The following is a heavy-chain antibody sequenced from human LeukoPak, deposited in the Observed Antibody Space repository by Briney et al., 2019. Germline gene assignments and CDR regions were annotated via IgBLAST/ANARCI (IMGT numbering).Heavy chain of an antibody. V-gene: IGHV3-30*04. J-gene: IGHJ4*02. Sequence: GGSLRLSCAASGFTFSSYAVHWVRQAPGKGLEWVAIISYDGNNKYSADSVKCRFTISRDNSKNTLYLQMRSLRVEDTAIYYCARDRGRWTYFDYWGQGTLVTVSS. D-gene: IGHD3-10*01. CDR2: ISYDGNNK. CDR3: ARDRGRWTYFDY. CDR1: GFTFSSYA.